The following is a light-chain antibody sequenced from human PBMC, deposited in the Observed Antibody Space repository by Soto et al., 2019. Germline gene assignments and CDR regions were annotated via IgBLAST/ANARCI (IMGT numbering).Light chain of an antibody. Sequence: EIVLTQSPGTLSLSPGERATLSCRASQSVSSSYLAWYQQKPGQAPRLLIYGASSRATGIPDRFSGRGSGTDFTLTISRLEPEDFAVYYCQQYGSSYTFGQGTKLVIK. CDR2: GAS. CDR1: QSVSSSY. CDR3: QQYGSSYT. J-gene: IGKJ2*01. V-gene: IGKV3-20*01.